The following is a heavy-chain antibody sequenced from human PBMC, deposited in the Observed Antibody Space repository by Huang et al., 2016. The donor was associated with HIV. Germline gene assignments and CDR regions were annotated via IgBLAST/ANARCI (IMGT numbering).Heavy chain of an antibody. CDR2: VNHRGLC. V-gene: IGHV4-34*02. CDR1: GGSLSDYY. J-gene: IGHJ4*02. CDR3: ARPRMTATSSDSTWSFFDS. Sequence: QVQLQQWGAGLLKPSGVLSLKCAVYGGSLSDYYWTWIRQSPGKGLEWIGEVNHRGLCTYNPSLRRRVTMSVDMSKNQFSLNLTSLTVADTAVYYCARPRMTATSSDSTWSFFDSWGQGTLVIVSS. D-gene: IGHD2-21*02.